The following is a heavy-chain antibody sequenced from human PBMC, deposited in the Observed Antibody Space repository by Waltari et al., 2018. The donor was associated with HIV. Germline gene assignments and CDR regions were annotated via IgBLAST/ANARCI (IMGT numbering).Heavy chain of an antibody. CDR2: IIPILGIA. CDR3: ARKLAGTTTLDY. D-gene: IGHD1-7*01. CDR1: GGTFSSYA. J-gene: IGHJ4*02. V-gene: IGHV1-69*04. Sequence: QVQLVQSGAEVKKPGSSVKVSCKASGGTFSSYAISWVRQAPGQGLEWMGRIIPILGIANYAQKFQGRVTITADKSTSTAYMELSSLRSEDTAVYYCARKLAGTTTLDYWGQGTLVTVSS.